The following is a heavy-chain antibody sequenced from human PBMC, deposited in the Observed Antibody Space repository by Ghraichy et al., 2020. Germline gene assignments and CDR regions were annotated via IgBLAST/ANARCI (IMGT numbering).Heavy chain of an antibody. D-gene: IGHD3-22*01. CDR1: GFSPSTSGVG. CDR3: ARRTYYYDSSGYYNWFDP. V-gene: IGHV2-5*02. Sequence: SGPTPVKPTQTLTLTCTFSGFSPSTSGVGVGWIRQPPGKALEWLALIYWDDDKRYSPSLKSRLTITKDTSKNQVVLTMTNMDPVDTATYYCARRTYYYDSSGYYNWFDPWGQGTLVTVSS. CDR2: IYWDDDK. J-gene: IGHJ5*02.